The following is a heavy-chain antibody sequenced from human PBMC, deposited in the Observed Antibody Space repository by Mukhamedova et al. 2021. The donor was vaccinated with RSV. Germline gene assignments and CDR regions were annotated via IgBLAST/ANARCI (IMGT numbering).Heavy chain of an antibody. J-gene: IGHJ4*02. Sequence: EWVARIKQDGSEKYYVDSVKGRFTISRDNAKNSLFLQMNSLRAADTAVYYCARGNEDTNAFLGNWGQGTLVFVSS. CDR2: IKQDGSEK. D-gene: IGHD2-8*01. CDR3: ARGNEDTNAFLGN. V-gene: IGHV3-7*03.